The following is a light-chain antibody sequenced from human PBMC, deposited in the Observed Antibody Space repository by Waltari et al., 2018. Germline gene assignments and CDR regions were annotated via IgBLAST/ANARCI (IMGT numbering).Light chain of an antibody. V-gene: IGLV2-14*01. CDR1: SSDVGGYNY. Sequence: QSALTQPASVSGSPGQSITISCPGTSSDVGGYNYVPWYQQHPGNAPKLMIYDGSKRPSGVSNRFSGSKSGNKASLTISGLQAEDEADYYCSSYTSSSTWVFGVGTKLTVL. J-gene: IGLJ3*02. CDR3: SSYTSSSTWV. CDR2: DGS.